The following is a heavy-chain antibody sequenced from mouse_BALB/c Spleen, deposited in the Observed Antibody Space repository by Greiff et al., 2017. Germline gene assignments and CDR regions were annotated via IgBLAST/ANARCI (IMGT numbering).Heavy chain of an antibody. V-gene: IGHV3-8*02. CDR1: GDSFTSGY. D-gene: IGHD1-1*01. CDR3: AIYTTVYYAMDY. CDR2: ISYSGST. J-gene: IGHJ4*01. Sequence: EVQLVESGPSLVKPSQTLSLTCSVTGDSFTSGYWNWFRKFPGNKLEYMGYISYSGSTYYNPSLKSQISITRDTSKNQYYLQLNSVTTEDTATYYCAIYTTVYYAMDYWGQGTSVTVSS.